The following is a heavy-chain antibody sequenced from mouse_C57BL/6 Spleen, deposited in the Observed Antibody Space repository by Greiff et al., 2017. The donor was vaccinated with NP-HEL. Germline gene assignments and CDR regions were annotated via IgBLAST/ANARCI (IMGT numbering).Heavy chain of an antibody. Sequence: QVQLQQSGAELARPGASVKLSCKASGYTFTSYGISWVKQRTGQGLEWIGEIYPRSGNTYYNEKFKGKATLTADKSSSTAYMELRSLTSEDSAVYFCARPYGSYYFDYWGQGTTLTVSS. CDR3: ARPYGSYYFDY. CDR1: GYTFTSYG. CDR2: IYPRSGNT. V-gene: IGHV1-81*01. D-gene: IGHD1-1*01. J-gene: IGHJ2*01.